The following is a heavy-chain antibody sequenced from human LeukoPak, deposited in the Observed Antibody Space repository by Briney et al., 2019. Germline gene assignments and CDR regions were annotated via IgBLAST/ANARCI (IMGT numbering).Heavy chain of an antibody. D-gene: IGHD6-19*01. V-gene: IGHV3-74*03. CDR1: GFTFSNYW. J-gene: IGHJ1*01. CDR2: IDNAGSIT. Sequence: GGSLRLSCAASGFTFSNYWIHWVRQAPGKGLVWVSRIDNAGSITTYADSVKGRFTISRDNAENTLYLQMNSLRVEDTAVYYCARGMRAVAFRVFQHWGQGTLVTVSS. CDR3: ARGMRAVAFRVFQH.